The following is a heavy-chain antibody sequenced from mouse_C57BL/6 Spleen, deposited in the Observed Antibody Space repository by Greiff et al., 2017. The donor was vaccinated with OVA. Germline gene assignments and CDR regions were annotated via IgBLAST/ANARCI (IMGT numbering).Heavy chain of an antibody. CDR3: ASLSWDYFDY. J-gene: IGHJ2*01. D-gene: IGHD4-1*01. CDR2: IRNKANGYTT. Sequence: DVHLVESGGGLVQPGGSLSLSCAASGFTFTDYYMSWVRQPPGKALEWLGFIRNKANGYTTEYSASVKGRFTISRDNSQSILYLQMNALRAEDSATYYCASLSWDYFDYWGQGTTLTVSS. V-gene: IGHV7-3*01. CDR1: GFTFTDYY.